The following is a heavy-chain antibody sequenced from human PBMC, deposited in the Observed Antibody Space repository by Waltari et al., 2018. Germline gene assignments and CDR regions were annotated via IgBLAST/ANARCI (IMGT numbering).Heavy chain of an antibody. J-gene: IGHJ3*01. V-gene: IGHV1-24*01. Sequence: QVQLVQSGAEVKKPGASVKVSCKVNGYTLNESSIHWVRQAPGKGLEWRGGFDHEDTETIYAQKFKGRVTMTEDTSADTAYMKLSSLRSEDTAVYYCTTPRLSTFYASGKAFDVWGQGTMVTVSS. CDR3: TTPRLSTFYASGKAFDV. D-gene: IGHD3-10*01. CDR1: GYTLNESS. CDR2: FDHEDTET.